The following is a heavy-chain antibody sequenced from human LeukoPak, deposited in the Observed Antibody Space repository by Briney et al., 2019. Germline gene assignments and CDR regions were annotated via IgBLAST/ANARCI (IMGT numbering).Heavy chain of an antibody. CDR2: IYSGGST. CDR3: ATNSSGWYEFDY. J-gene: IGHJ4*02. D-gene: IGHD6-19*01. CDR1: GFTVSSNY. V-gene: IGHV3-53*01. Sequence: PGGSLKLSCAASGFTVSSNYMSWVRQAPGKGLEWVSVIYSGGSTYYADSVKGRFTISRDNSKNTLYLQMNSLRAEDTAVYYCATNSSGWYEFDYWGQGTLVTVSS.